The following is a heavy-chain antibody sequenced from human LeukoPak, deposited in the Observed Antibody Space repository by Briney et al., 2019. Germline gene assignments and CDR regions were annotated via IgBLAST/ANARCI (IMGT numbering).Heavy chain of an antibody. D-gene: IGHD6-13*01. CDR1: GYSFTSYW. CDR2: IYPGDSDT. V-gene: IGHV5-51*01. CDR3: ARLPSRGYSSSWFDP. J-gene: IGHJ5*02. Sequence: GESLKISCKGSGYSFTSYWIGWVRQMPGKGLEWMGIIYPGDSDTRYSPSFQGQVTISADKSISTAYLQWSSLKASDTAMYYCARLPSRGYSSSWFDPWGQGTLVTVSS.